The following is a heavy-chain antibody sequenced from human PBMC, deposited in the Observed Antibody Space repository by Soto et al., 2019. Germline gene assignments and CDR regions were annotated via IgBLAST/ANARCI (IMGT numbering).Heavy chain of an antibody. CDR1: GGTFSSYA. CDR2: IIPLFGTA. V-gene: IGHV1-69*06. Sequence: QVQLVQSGAEVKKPGSSVKVSCKASGGTFSSYAISWVRQAPGQGLEWMGGIIPLFGTANYAQKCQGRVTITADKSTSAAYMGMSSLRSEATAVYDCARVPAVSWLSTFDIWGQGTMVTVSS. D-gene: IGHD6-19*01. CDR3: ARVPAVSWLSTFDI. J-gene: IGHJ3*02.